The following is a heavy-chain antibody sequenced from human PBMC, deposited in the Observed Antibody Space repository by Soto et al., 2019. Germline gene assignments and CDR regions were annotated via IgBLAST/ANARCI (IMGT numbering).Heavy chain of an antibody. D-gene: IGHD3-16*01. J-gene: IGHJ4*02. CDR1: GGSVTSGAYH. V-gene: IGHV4-61*08. CDR3: ARVPSRAVAYTRADS. Sequence: PSETLSLTCSVSGGSVTSGAYHWTWIRQPPGKGLEWIGFVHYSGSTNYNPSLKSRVTISLDTSKNRFTLNLHSVTAADTAVYHCARVPSRAVAYTRADSWVQGTLVTVSS. CDR2: VHYSGST.